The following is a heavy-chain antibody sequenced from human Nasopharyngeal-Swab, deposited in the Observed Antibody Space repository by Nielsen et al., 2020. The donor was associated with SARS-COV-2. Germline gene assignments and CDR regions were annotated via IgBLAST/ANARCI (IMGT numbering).Heavy chain of an antibody. Sequence: IRQPPGKGLEWIGYIYYSGSTNYNPSLKSRVTISVDTSKNQFSLKLSSVTAADTAVYYCARRGTGGKKGAFDIWGQGTMVTVSS. D-gene: IGHD2-8*02. J-gene: IGHJ3*02. CDR2: IYYSGST. V-gene: IGHV4-59*08. CDR3: ARRGTGGKKGAFDI.